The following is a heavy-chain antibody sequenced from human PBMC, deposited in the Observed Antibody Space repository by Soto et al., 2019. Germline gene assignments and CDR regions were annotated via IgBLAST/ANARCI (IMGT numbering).Heavy chain of an antibody. Sequence: EVQLVESGGGLVQPGGSLRLSCAASGFTFNIYWMHWVRQAPGKGLEWVSRINNDESRRNYADSVKGRFTISRDNAKNTVYLQMNSLRAEDTAVYYCARGIYRDYGYDYWGQGTLVTVSS. D-gene: IGHD4-17*01. V-gene: IGHV3-74*01. CDR3: ARGIYRDYGYDY. CDR2: INNDESRR. J-gene: IGHJ4*02. CDR1: GFTFNIYW.